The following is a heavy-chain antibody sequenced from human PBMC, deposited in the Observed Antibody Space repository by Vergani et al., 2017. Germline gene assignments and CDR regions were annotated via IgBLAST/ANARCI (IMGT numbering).Heavy chain of an antibody. Sequence: QVQLVQSGAEVKKPGSSVKVSCKASGGTFSSYAISWVRQAPGQGLEWMGWINTNTGNPTYAQGFTGRFVFSLDTSVSTAYLQISSLKAEDTAVYYCASFSFVEMATAYAFDIWGKGTTVTVSS. V-gene: IGHV7-4-1*02. CDR1: GGTFSSYA. CDR2: INTNTGNP. D-gene: IGHD5-24*01. J-gene: IGHJ3*02. CDR3: ASFSFVEMATAYAFDI.